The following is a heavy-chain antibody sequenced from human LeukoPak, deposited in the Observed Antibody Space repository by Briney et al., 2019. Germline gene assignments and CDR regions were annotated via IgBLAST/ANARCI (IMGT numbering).Heavy chain of an antibody. CDR3: ARGTTGRGSSSSPYYYGMDV. J-gene: IGHJ6*04. D-gene: IGHD6-13*01. Sequence: SETLSLTCAVYGGSFSGYYWSWIRQPPGKGLEWIGEINHSGSTNYNTSLKSRVTISVDTSKNQFSLKLSSVTAADTAVYYCARGTTGRGSSSSPYYYGMDVWGKGTTVTVSS. CDR2: INHSGST. V-gene: IGHV4-34*01. CDR1: GGSFSGYY.